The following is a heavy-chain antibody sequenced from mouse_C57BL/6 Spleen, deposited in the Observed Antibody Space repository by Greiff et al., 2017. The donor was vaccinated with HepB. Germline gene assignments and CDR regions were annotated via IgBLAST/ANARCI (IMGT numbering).Heavy chain of an antibody. V-gene: IGHV14-4*01. D-gene: IGHD4-1*01. CDR1: GFNIKDDY. Sequence: EVQLQQSGAELVRPGASVKLSCTASGFNIKDDYMHWVKQRPEQGLEWIGWIDPENGDTEYASKFQGKATITADTSSNPAYLQLSSLTSEDTAVYYCSTVTRTRAFDYWGQGTTLTVSA. J-gene: IGHJ2*01. CDR2: IDPENGDT. CDR3: STVTRTRAFDY.